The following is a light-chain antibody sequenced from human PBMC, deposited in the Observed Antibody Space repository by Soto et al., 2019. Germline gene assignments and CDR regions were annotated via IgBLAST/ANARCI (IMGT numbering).Light chain of an antibody. CDR1: SSDVGGHYY. J-gene: IGLJ1*01. CDR3: SSYSSINTLV. V-gene: IGLV2-14*01. Sequence: QSALTQPASVSGSPGQSITVSCSGTSSDVGGHYYVSWYQHHPGEPPKLMIYEVSNRPSGVSNRFSGSKFGNTASLTIFGLQAEDEADYYCSSYSSINTLVFGTGTKLTVL. CDR2: EVS.